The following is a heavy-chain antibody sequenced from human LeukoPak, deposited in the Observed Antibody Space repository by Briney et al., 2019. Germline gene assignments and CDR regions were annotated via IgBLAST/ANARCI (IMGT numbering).Heavy chain of an antibody. CDR1: GFTLSSYA. D-gene: IGHD2-15*01. V-gene: IGHV3-23*01. CDR3: AKAPVTTCSGAYCYPFDY. CDR2: ISVSGNT. Sequence: PGGSLRLSCAASGFTLSSYAMSWVRQGPGKGLEWVSAISVSGNTYHADSVKGRFTISRDSSKNTPYLQMNSLRAEDAAVYYCAKAPVTTCSGAYCYPFDYWGQGTLVTVSS. J-gene: IGHJ4*02.